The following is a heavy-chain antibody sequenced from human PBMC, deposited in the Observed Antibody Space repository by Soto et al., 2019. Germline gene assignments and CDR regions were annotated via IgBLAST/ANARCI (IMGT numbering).Heavy chain of an antibody. J-gene: IGHJ5*01. Sequence: QVQLVQSGAEVKKPGSSVKVACKASGGTFTNYAVSWVRQAPGQGPEWLGDIIPLFGTTNYAQKFQGRLTIVADESTSTGYMELTTLRSEDTALYYCARVAYTSRATHWFDCLVQGTMVTVSS. CDR1: GGTFTNYA. CDR3: ARVAYTSRATHWFDC. V-gene: IGHV1-69*01. D-gene: IGHD3-16*01. CDR2: IIPLFGTT.